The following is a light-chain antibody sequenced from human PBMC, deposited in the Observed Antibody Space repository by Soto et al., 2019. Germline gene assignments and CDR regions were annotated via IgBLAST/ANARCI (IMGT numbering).Light chain of an antibody. J-gene: IGKJ1*01. Sequence: EIVFTQSPGTLSLSPGERATLSCRASQSVSSSYSAWYQQKPGQAPRLLIYGASTRATGIPARFSGSGSGTEFTLTISSLQSEDFAVYYCQQYNNWPPWTFGQGTKVDIK. CDR1: QSVSSSY. V-gene: IGKV3-15*01. CDR3: QQYNNWPPWT. CDR2: GAS.